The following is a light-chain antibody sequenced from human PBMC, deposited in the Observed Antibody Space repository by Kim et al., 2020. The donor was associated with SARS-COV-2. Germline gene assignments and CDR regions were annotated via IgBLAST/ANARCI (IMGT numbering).Light chain of an antibody. V-gene: IGLV3-1*01. Sequence: VSEGQTASITCSGDKLGDKYACWYQQKPGQYPVLVIYQDSKRPSGIPERFSGYNSGNTATLTISGTQAMDEADYYCQAWDSSTAVFGGGTQLTVL. CDR2: QDS. CDR1: KLGDKY. CDR3: QAWDSSTAV. J-gene: IGLJ2*01.